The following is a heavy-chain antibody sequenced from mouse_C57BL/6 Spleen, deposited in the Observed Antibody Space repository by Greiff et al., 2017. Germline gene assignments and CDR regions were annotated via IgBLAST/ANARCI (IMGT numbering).Heavy chain of an antibody. CDR2: INYDGSST. J-gene: IGHJ4*01. CDR3: ARERRGYYAMDY. CDR1: GFTFSDYY. Sequence: EVKLMESEGGLVQPGSSMKLSCTASGFTFSDYYMAWVRQVPEKGLEWVANINYDGSSTYYLDSLKSRFIISRDNAKNILYLQMSSLKSEDTATYYCARERRGYYAMDYWGQGTSVTVSS. V-gene: IGHV5-16*01.